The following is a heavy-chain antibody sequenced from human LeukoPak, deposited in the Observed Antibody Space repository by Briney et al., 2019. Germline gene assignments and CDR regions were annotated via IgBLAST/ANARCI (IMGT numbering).Heavy chain of an antibody. J-gene: IGHJ4*02. CDR3: AKGDTGMVRRYYFDY. D-gene: IGHD5-18*01. Sequence: PGGSLRLSCAASGFTFSNYAMNWVRQAPGKGLEWVSVISGSGGSTYYADSVKGQFTIFRDNSKNTVYLQMNSLRADDTAVYYCAKGDTGMVRRYYFDYWGQGTLVTVSS. V-gene: IGHV3-23*01. CDR2: ISGSGGST. CDR1: GFTFSNYA.